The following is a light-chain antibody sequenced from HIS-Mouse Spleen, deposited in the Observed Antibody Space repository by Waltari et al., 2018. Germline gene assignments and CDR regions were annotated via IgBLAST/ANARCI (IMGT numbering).Light chain of an antibody. CDR1: SSDVGGYKY. CDR3: SSYTSSSTRV. Sequence: QSALTQPASVSGSPGQSITISCTGPSSDVGGYKYVSWYQQHPGKAPKLMIYDVSNRPSGVSNRFSGSKSGNTASLTISGLQAEDEADYYCSSYTSSSTRVFGGGTKLTVL. J-gene: IGLJ3*02. CDR2: DVS. V-gene: IGLV2-14*03.